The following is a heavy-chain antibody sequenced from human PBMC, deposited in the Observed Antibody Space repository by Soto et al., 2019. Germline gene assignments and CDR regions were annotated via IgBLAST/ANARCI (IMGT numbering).Heavy chain of an antibody. Sequence: EVQLLESGGGLVQPGGSLRLSCAASGFTFSSYVMSWVRQAPGKGLEWVSAISGSGGSTYYADSVKGRFTISRDNSKNSLYLQMNSLRAEDTAVYYCARDPAIYSGKFDYGLDVWGQGTTVTVSS. CDR1: GFTFSSYV. CDR3: ARDPAIYSGKFDYGLDV. V-gene: IGHV3-23*01. CDR2: ISGSGGST. J-gene: IGHJ6*02. D-gene: IGHD4-4*01.